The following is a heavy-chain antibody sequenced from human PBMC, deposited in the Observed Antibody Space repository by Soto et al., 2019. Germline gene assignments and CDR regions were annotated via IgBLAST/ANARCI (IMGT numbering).Heavy chain of an antibody. J-gene: IGHJ3*02. CDR1: GYTFTSYG. CDR2: ISAYNGNT. Sequence: ASVKVSCKASGYTFTSYGISWVRQAPGQGLEWMGWISAYNGNTNYAQKLQGRVTMTTDTPTSTAYMELRSLRSDDTAVYYCARASVYIGVAGSGAFDIWGQGTMVTVSS. V-gene: IGHV1-18*01. D-gene: IGHD6-19*01. CDR3: ARASVYIGVAGSGAFDI.